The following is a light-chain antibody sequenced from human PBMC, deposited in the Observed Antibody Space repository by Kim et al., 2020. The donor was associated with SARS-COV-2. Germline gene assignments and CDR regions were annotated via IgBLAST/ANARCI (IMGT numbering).Light chain of an antibody. CDR2: YDS. CDR3: QVWDSSSDLL. V-gene: IGLV3-21*04. CDR1: NIGSKS. J-gene: IGLJ2*01. Sequence: APGKTARITCGGNNIGSKSVHWYQQKPGQAPVLVIYYDSDRPSGIPERFSGSNSGNTATLTISRVEAGDEADYYCQVWDSSSDLLFGGGTKLTVL.